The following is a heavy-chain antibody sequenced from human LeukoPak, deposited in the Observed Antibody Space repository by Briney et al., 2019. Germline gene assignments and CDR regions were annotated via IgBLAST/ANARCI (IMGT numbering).Heavy chain of an antibody. D-gene: IGHD3-22*01. V-gene: IGHV1-69*13. CDR2: IIPIFGTA. Sequence: SVKVSCKASGGTFSSYAISWVRQAPGQGLEWMGGIIPIFGTANYAQKFQGRVTITADESTSTAYMELSSLRSEDTAVYYCARSDSSGYYESHYWGQGTLVTVSS. J-gene: IGHJ4*02. CDR3: ARSDSSGYYESHY. CDR1: GGTFSSYA.